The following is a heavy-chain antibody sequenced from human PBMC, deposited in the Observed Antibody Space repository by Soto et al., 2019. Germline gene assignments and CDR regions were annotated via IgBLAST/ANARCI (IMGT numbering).Heavy chain of an antibody. CDR2: IYYSGST. Sequence: PSETLSLTCTVSGGSINSYYWSWIRQPPGKGLEWIGHIYYSGSTNYNPSLKSRVTISVDTSKNQLSLKLSSVTAADTAVYYCARRYGTYFDYWGQGALVTVSS. V-gene: IGHV4-59*08. D-gene: IGHD4-17*01. J-gene: IGHJ4*02. CDR3: ARRYGTYFDY. CDR1: GGSINSYY.